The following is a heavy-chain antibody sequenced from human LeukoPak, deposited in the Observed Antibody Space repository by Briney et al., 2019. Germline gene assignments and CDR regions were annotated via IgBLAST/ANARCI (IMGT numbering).Heavy chain of an antibody. CDR3: ARPKTSLGGTTTRAFDV. CDR2: IYPGDSDT. CDR1: GYSFTSYW. J-gene: IGHJ3*01. Sequence: GESLKISCKGYGYSFTSYWIGWVRQMPGKGLEWMGIIYPGDSDTRYSPSFQGQVTISADKSISTAYLQWSSLKASDTAMYYCARPKTSLGGTTTRAFDVWGQGTMVTVSS. V-gene: IGHV5-51*01. D-gene: IGHD1-26*01.